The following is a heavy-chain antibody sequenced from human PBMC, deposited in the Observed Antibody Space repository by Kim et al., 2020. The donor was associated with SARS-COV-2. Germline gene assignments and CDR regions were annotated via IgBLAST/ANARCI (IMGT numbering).Heavy chain of an antibody. Sequence: STSYADSVKGRFTISRDNAKNTLYLQMNSLRAEDTAVYYCAWISDDLFDYWGQGTLVTVSS. J-gene: IGHJ4*02. CDR3: AWISDDLFDY. D-gene: IGHD2-2*03. CDR2: ST. V-gene: IGHV3-74*01.